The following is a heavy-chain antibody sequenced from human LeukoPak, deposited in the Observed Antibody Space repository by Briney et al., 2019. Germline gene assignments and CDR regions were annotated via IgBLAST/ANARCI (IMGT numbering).Heavy chain of an antibody. CDR2: IYYSGST. J-gene: IGHJ4*02. D-gene: IGHD4-11*01. Sequence: SETLSLTCTVSGGSISSYYWSWIRQPPGKGLEWIGYIYYSGSTNYNPSPKSRVTISVDTSKNQFSLKLSSVTAADTAVYYCAGTTVTTLILGYWGQGTLVTVSS. CDR1: GGSISSYY. CDR3: AGTTVTTLILGY. V-gene: IGHV4-59*01.